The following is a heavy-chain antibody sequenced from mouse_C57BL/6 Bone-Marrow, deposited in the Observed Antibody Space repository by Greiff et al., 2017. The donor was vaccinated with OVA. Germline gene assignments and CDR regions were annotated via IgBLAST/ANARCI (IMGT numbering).Heavy chain of an antibody. CDR3: ARDQYDYDKGY. CDR1: GFTFSSYA. V-gene: IGHV5-4*01. D-gene: IGHD2-4*01. Sequence: EVKLQESGGGLVKPGGSLKLSCAASGFTFSSYAMSWVRQTPEKRLEWVATISDGGSYTYYPDNVKGRFTISSDNAKNNLFLQISHLKSEDTAMYYCARDQYDYDKGYWGQGTTLTVSS. CDR2: ISDGGSYT. J-gene: IGHJ2*01.